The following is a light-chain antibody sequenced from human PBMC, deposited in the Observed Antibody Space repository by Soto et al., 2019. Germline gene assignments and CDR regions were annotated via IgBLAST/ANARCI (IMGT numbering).Light chain of an antibody. CDR2: DSF. V-gene: IGKV3-11*01. J-gene: IGKJ3*01. Sequence: EIVLTQTPATLSLSPGERATLSCRASQSIAGYLHWYQHRPGQAPRLLIYDSFNRATGIPARFSGSGSGTDFTLTISSLEPEYFSVYYCQQRASWPITFGPGTKVDIK. CDR1: QSIAGY. CDR3: QQRASWPIT.